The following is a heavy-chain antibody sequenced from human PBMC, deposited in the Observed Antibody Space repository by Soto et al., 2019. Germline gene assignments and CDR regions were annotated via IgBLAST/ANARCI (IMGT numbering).Heavy chain of an antibody. CDR1: GFTFSSYG. D-gene: IGHD6-13*01. Sequence: QVQLVESGGGVVQPGGSLRLSCAASGFTFSSYGMHWVRQAPGKGLEWVAVIWYDGSNKYYADSVKGRFTISRDNSKNTLYLQMNSLRAEDTAVYYCARIIAAAGPFDYWGQGTLVTVSS. J-gene: IGHJ4*02. CDR3: ARIIAAAGPFDY. V-gene: IGHV3-33*01. CDR2: IWYDGSNK.